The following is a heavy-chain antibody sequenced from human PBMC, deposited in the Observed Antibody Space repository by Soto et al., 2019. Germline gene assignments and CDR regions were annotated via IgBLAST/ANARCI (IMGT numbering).Heavy chain of an antibody. CDR3: ARDSHGSESYHNWFDP. J-gene: IGHJ5*02. CDR1: GGSISSYY. V-gene: IGHV4-59*01. D-gene: IGHD3-10*01. Sequence: QVQLQESGPGLVKPSETLSLTCTVSGGSISSYYWSWIRQPPGKGLEWIGYIYDSGSTNYNPSLKSRLTISVDTSKNQFSLNLSSVTAADTAVYYCARDSHGSESYHNWFDPWGQGTLVTVSS. CDR2: IYDSGST.